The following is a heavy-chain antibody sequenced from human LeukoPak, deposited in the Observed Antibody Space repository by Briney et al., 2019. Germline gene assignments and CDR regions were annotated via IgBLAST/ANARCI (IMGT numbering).Heavy chain of an antibody. CDR3: TTDLAAMVRAVDY. D-gene: IGHD5-18*01. CDR2: IKSKTDGGTT. V-gene: IGHV3-15*01. J-gene: IGHJ4*02. Sequence: GGSLRLSCAASGFTFSNAWMSWVRQAPGKGLEWVGRIKSKTDGGTTDYTAPVNGRFTISRDDSNNTLYLQMNRLKTEDTVVYYCTTDLAAMVRAVDYWGQGTLVTVSS. CDR1: GFTFSNAW.